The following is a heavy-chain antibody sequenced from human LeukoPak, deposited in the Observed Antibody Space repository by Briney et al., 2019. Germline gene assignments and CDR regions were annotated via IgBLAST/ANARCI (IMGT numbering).Heavy chain of an antibody. V-gene: IGHV3-30*18. CDR2: ISYDGSNK. J-gene: IGHJ3*02. Sequence: GGSLRLSCAASGFTFSSYGMHWVRQAPGKGLEWVAVISYDGSNKYYADSVKGRFTISRDNSKNTLYLQMNSLRAEDTAVYYCAKEGYSSGWYGSARDAFDIWGQGTMVTVSS. CDR3: AKEGYSSGWYGSARDAFDI. D-gene: IGHD6-19*01. CDR1: GFTFSSYG.